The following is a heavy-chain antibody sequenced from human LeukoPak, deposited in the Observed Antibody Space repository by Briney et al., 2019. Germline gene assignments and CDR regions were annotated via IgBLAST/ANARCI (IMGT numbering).Heavy chain of an antibody. CDR3: ARGTGF. Sequence: LPGGSLRLSCAASGFTFGSYAMSWVRQAPGKGLEGVSTISEGGGSALYADSVKGRFTISRDNSKNTLYLQMDSLRAEDTAVYYCARGTGFWGQGTLVTVSS. V-gene: IGHV3-23*01. CDR2: ISEGGGSA. J-gene: IGHJ4*02. CDR1: GFTFGSYA. D-gene: IGHD2-15*01.